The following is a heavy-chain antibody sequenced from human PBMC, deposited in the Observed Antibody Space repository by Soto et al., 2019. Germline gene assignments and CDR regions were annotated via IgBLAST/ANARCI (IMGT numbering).Heavy chain of an antibody. V-gene: IGHV4-31*03. CDR1: VGSSSSGGYY. D-gene: IGHD2-2*02. CDR2: IYYSGST. Sequence: TLSLTCTVSVGSSSSGGYYWSWIRQHPGKGLEWIGYIYYSGSTYYNPSLKSRVTISVDTSKNQFSLKLSSVTAADTAVYYCARDIRVYCSSTSCYKEQNYYYGMDVWGQGTTVTVSS. CDR3: ARDIRVYCSSTSCYKEQNYYYGMDV. J-gene: IGHJ6*02.